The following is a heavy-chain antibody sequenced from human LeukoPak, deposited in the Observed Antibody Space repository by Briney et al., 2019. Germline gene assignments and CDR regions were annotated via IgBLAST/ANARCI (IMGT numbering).Heavy chain of an antibody. J-gene: IGHJ6*03. CDR3: AREDSGSYYNYYSFYMDV. CDR2: INHSGST. Sequence: SETLSLTCAVYGGSFSGYYWSWIRQPPGKGLEWIGEINHSGSTNYNPSLKSRVTLSVDTSKTQFSLNMSSVTAADTAAYYCAREDSGSYYNYYSFYMDVWGKGATVTISS. CDR1: GGSFSGYY. V-gene: IGHV4-34*01. D-gene: IGHD3-10*01.